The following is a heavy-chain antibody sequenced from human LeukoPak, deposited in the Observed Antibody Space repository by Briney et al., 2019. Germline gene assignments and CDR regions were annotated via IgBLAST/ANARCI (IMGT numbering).Heavy chain of an antibody. V-gene: IGHV1-69*05. Sequence: ASVKVSCKASGGTFSSYAISWVRQAPGQGLEWMGGIIPIFGTANYAQKFQGRVTITTDESTSTAYMELSSLRSEDTAVYYCARVYRKGYSSSSGYWGQGTLVTVSS. J-gene: IGHJ4*02. CDR1: GGTFSSYA. CDR3: ARVYRKGYSSSSGY. CDR2: IIPIFGTA. D-gene: IGHD6-6*01.